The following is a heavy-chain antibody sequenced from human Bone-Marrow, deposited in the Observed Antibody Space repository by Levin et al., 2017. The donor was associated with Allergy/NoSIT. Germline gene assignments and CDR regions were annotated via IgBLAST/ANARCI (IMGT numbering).Heavy chain of an antibody. V-gene: IGHV3-7*01. CDR2: IRQDGRET. CDR3: AREGGVSGQYEEAFDK. D-gene: IGHD3-3*01. Sequence: AGGSLRLSCATSGFTFSAYWMSWVRQAPGKGLEWVANIRQDGRETDYVDSVKGRFIIFRDNAKNSLYLQMKSLRAEDTAVYYCAREGGVSGQYEEAFDKWGQGTLVTVSS. J-gene: IGHJ4*01. CDR1: GFTFSAYW.